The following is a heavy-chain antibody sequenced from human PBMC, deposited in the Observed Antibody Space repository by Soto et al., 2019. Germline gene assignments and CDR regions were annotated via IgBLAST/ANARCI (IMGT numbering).Heavy chain of an antibody. V-gene: IGHV3-48*02. CDR2: ISSSGSTI. CDR3: ASGLGSSRS. J-gene: IGHJ1*01. D-gene: IGHD3-10*01. CDR1: GFTFSSYT. Sequence: GGSLRLSCVASGFTFSSYTMNWVRQTSGRRLEWVAYISSSGSTIYYAESVKGRFTVSRDNAKSSLYLQMDGLRDEDTAVYYCASGLGSSRSWGQGSRVTVSS.